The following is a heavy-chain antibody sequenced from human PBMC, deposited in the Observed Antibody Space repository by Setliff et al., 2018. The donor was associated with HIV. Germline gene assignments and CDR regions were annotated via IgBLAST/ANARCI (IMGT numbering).Heavy chain of an antibody. J-gene: IGHJ5*02. CDR3: ARHSGVASPNWFDP. CDR2: IYYSGST. Sequence: SETLSLTCTVSGGSISSNYWGWMRQPPGKGLEWIGHIYYSGSTNYNPSLKSRVTISVATSRNQFSLNLSSVTAADTAVYYCARHSGVASPNWFDPWGQGTLVTVSS. V-gene: IGHV4-59*01. D-gene: IGHD3-10*01. CDR1: GGSISSNY.